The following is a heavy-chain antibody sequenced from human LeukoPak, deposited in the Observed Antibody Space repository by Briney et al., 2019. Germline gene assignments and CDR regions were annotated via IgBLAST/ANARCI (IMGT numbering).Heavy chain of an antibody. CDR3: AKDRRIAVAGNYYMDV. D-gene: IGHD6-19*01. Sequence: GGSLRLSCAASGFTFSSYGMHWVRQAPGKGLEWVAFIRYDGSNKYYADSVKGRFTISRDNSKNTLYLQMNSLRAEDTAVYYCAKDRRIAVAGNYYMDVWGKGTTVTISS. J-gene: IGHJ6*03. CDR1: GFTFSSYG. V-gene: IGHV3-30*02. CDR2: IRYDGSNK.